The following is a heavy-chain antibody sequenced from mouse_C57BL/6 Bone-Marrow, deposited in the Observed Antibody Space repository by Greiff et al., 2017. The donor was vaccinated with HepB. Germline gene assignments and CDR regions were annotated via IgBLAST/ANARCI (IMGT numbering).Heavy chain of an antibody. Sequence: VQLQQPGAELVKPGASVKLSCKASGYTFTSYWMHWVKQRPGQGLEWIGMIHPNSGSTHYNEKFKSKATLTVDKSSSTAYMQLSSLTSEDSAVYYCARPYYGSSSWFAYWGQGTLVTVSA. D-gene: IGHD1-1*01. V-gene: IGHV1-64*01. CDR3: ARPYYGSSSWFAY. CDR2: IHPNSGST. J-gene: IGHJ3*01. CDR1: GYTFTSYW.